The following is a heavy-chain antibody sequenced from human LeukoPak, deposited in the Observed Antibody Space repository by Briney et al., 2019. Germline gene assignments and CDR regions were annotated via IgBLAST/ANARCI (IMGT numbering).Heavy chain of an antibody. D-gene: IGHD2-15*01. CDR2: IKQDGSEK. J-gene: IGHJ5*02. Sequence: GGSLRLSCAASGFTFSSYWMSWVRRAPGKGLEWVANIKQDGSEKYYVDSVKGRFTISRDNAKNSLYLQMNSLRAEDTAVYYCARDCPYCSGGSCYPVNWFDPWGQGTLVTVSS. CDR1: GFTFSSYW. V-gene: IGHV3-7*01. CDR3: ARDCPYCSGGSCYPVNWFDP.